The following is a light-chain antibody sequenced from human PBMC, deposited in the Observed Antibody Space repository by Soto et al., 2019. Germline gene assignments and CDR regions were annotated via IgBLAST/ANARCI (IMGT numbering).Light chain of an antibody. CDR3: SSYTSSSTLRPSVV. CDR2: DVS. J-gene: IGLJ2*01. V-gene: IGLV2-14*01. CDR1: SSDVGGYNY. Sequence: QSALTQPASVSGSPGQSITISCTGTSSDVGGYNYVSWYQQHPGKAPKLMIYDVSNRPSGVSNRFSGSKSGNTASLTISGLQAEDEAAYYCSSYTSSSTLRPSVVFGGGTKLTVL.